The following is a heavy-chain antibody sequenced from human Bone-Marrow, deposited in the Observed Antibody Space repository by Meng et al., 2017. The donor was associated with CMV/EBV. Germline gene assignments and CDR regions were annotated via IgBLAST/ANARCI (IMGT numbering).Heavy chain of an antibody. V-gene: IGHV1-18*01. D-gene: IGHD2-2*01. CDR2: ISAYNGNT. CDR3: AIDRLVVVPAATKPLFYYGMDV. Sequence: ASVKVSCKASGGTFSSYAISWVRQAPGQGLEWMGWISAYNGNTNYAQKLQGRVTMTTDTSTSTAYMELRSLRSDDTAVYYCAIDRLVVVPAATKPLFYYGMDVCGQGTTVTVS. J-gene: IGHJ6*02. CDR1: GGTFSSYA.